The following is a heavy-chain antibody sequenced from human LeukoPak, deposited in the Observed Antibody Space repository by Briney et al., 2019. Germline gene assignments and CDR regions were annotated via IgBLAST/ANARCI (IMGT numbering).Heavy chain of an antibody. Sequence: SETLSLTCTVSGGSISSGDYYWSWIRQPPGKGLEWIGYIYYSGSTYYNPSLKSRVTISVDTSKNQFSLELSSVTAADTAVYYCARDRNSYGLIDYWGQGTRVTVSS. CDR3: ARDRNSYGLIDY. CDR2: IYYSGST. V-gene: IGHV4-30-4*01. D-gene: IGHD5-18*01. CDR1: GGSISSGDYY. J-gene: IGHJ4*02.